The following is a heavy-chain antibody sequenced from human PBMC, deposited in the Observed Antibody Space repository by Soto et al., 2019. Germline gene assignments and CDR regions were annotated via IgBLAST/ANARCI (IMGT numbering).Heavy chain of an antibody. Sequence: EVQLLESGGGLVQPGGSLRLSCAASGFTFSSDAMSCVRQATGQGLEWVSASSGSGGSTYYADSVKGRFTISRDNSKNTLYLQMNSLRADDTAVYYCAKDLMLKEGVVTAILSPWGQGSLVTVSS. CDR1: GFTFSSDA. D-gene: IGHD2-21*02. J-gene: IGHJ5*02. V-gene: IGHV3-23*01. CDR3: AKDLMLKEGVVTAILSP. CDR2: SSGSGGST.